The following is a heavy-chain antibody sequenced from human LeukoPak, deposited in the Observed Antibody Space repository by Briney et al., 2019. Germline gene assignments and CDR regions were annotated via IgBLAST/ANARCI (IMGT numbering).Heavy chain of an antibody. J-gene: IGHJ6*02. CDR2: IYSDGRT. CDR3: ARELVAGGGRRGMDV. D-gene: IGHD6-19*01. V-gene: IGHV3-66*01. Sequence: GGSLRLSCAASGFTVSTNYMSWVRPAPGKGLQWVSVIYSDGRTSYADSVRGRFTISRDNSKNTLYLQTSSLRAEDTAVYYCARELVAGGGRRGMDVWGQGTTVTVSS. CDR1: GFTVSTNY.